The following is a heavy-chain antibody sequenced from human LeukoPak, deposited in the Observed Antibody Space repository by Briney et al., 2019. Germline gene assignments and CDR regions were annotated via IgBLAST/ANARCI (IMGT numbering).Heavy chain of an antibody. V-gene: IGHV1-2*02. CDR1: GYTFTGYY. CDR2: INPNSGGT. D-gene: IGHD3-9*01. CDR3: AREGYDILTGYNIIADY. J-gene: IGHJ4*02. Sequence: ASVKVSCKASGYTFTGYYMHWVRQAPGQGLEWMGWINPNSGGTNYAQKFQGRVTTTRNTSISTAYMELSRLRSDDTAVYYCAREGYDILTGYNIIADYWGQGTLVTVSS.